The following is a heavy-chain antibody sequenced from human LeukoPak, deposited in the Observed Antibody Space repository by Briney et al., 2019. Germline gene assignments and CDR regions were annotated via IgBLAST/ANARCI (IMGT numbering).Heavy chain of an antibody. CDR1: GGSMSNIYY. V-gene: IGHV4-59*08. D-gene: IGHD1-1*01. CDR3: ARHTTVTYDTFDV. Sequence: SETLSLTCNVSGGSMSNIYYWGWIRQPPGKGLEWIGYIFSSGNTNYNPSLNSRVTISLDTSKNQFSLKLSSVTATDTAVYFCARHTTVTYDTFDVWGQGTMVTVFS. J-gene: IGHJ3*01. CDR2: IFSSGNT.